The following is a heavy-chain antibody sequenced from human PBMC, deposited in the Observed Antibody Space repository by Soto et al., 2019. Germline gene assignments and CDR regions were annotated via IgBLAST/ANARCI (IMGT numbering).Heavy chain of an antibody. CDR3: AKHLSAWLRMEAFDV. Sequence: LQTLRVSSTVSGGYISNYYWSWIRQHQGKGLEWIGYAYYGGNTNYNPSLKSRVSISVDTSKSQFALKLNSVTIADTAVYYCAKHLSAWLRMEAFDVWGPGTMVTVSS. D-gene: IGHD5-12*01. V-gene: IGHV4-59*08. J-gene: IGHJ3*01. CDR1: GGYISNYY. CDR2: AYYGGNT.